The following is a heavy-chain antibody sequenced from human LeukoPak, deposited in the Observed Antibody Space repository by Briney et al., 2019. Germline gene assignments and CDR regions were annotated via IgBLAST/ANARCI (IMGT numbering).Heavy chain of an antibody. Sequence: SSETLSLTCTVSGVSINSNTYYWGWVRQPPGKGLEWIASFYYTATTYYNPSLKRRVNISIDTSKNQFSLKLMSVTAADTAVYYCARDQVSYYGSGSNGMDVWGQGTTVTVSS. V-gene: IGHV4-39*07. CDR2: FYYTATT. J-gene: IGHJ6*02. D-gene: IGHD3-10*01. CDR1: GVSINSNTYY. CDR3: ARDQVSYYGSGSNGMDV.